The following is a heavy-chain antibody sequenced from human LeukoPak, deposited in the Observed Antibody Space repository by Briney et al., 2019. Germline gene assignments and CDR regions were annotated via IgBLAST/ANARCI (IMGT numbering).Heavy chain of an antibody. Sequence: GGSLRLSCAASGFTLSSYWMSWVRQAPGEGLEWVANIKQDGSVKFYVDSVKGRFTISRDNAKDSLYLQMNSLRAEDTAVYYCARAEIAVAGRGWDYYGMDVWGQGTMVTVSS. CDR3: ARAEIAVAGRGWDYYGMDV. V-gene: IGHV3-7*01. CDR2: IKQDGSVK. CDR1: GFTLSSYW. J-gene: IGHJ6*02. D-gene: IGHD6-19*01.